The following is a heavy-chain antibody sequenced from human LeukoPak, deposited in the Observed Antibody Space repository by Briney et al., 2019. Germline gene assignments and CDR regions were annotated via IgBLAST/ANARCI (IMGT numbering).Heavy chain of an antibody. CDR1: GFTVSSNY. CDR2: IYTSGNT. V-gene: IGHV3-53*04. CDR3: ARHSRGDYTPGGDAFDI. Sequence: PGGSLRLSCVVSGFTVSSNYMSWIRQAPGKGLEWVSVIYTSGNTYYADSVQGRFTVSRQNARNKLFLQMNRLRLDDTAIYCARHSRGDYTPGGDAFDIWGQGTMVTVSS. D-gene: IGHD4-17*01. J-gene: IGHJ3*02.